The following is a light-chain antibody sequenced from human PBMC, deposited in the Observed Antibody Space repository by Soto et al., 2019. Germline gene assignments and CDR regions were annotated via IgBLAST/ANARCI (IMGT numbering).Light chain of an antibody. J-gene: IGKJ1*01. Sequence: EIVLTQSPGTLSLSPGERATLSCRASQSFNSNYLAWYQQKPGQAPRLLIYGASSRATGIPDRFSGSGSGTDFALTISRLGPEDFAVYYCQQYGSSPLTFGQGTKVESK. CDR1: QSFNSNY. V-gene: IGKV3-20*01. CDR3: QQYGSSPLT. CDR2: GAS.